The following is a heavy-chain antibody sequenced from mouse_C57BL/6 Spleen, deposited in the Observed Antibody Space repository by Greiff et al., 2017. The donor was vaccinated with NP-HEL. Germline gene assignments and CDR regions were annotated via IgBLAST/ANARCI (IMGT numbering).Heavy chain of an antibody. Sequence: EVMLVESEGGLVQPGSSMKLSCTASGFTFSDYYMPWVRQVPEKGLEWVANINYDGSSTYYLDSLKSRFIISRDNAKNILYLQMSSLKSEDTATYYCARDDYYGSSWYFDVWGTGTTVTVSS. CDR3: ARDDYYGSSWYFDV. D-gene: IGHD1-1*01. CDR2: INYDGSST. CDR1: GFTFSDYY. J-gene: IGHJ1*03. V-gene: IGHV5-16*01.